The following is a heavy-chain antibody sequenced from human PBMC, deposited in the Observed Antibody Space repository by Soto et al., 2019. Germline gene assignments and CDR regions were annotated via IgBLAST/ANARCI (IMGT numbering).Heavy chain of an antibody. CDR1: GFIFTGYN. CDR3: ARRRAAAGTLTFDY. Sequence: PRWSLRLSCAASGFIFTGYNTNWFRQAPGKGLEWVSSISSGSSYIYYADSVKGRFTISRDNAKNSLYLQMNTLRAEDTALYYCARRRAAAGTLTFDYWGQGTRVTVSS. D-gene: IGHD6-13*01. CDR2: ISSGSSYI. V-gene: IGHV3-21*01. J-gene: IGHJ4*02.